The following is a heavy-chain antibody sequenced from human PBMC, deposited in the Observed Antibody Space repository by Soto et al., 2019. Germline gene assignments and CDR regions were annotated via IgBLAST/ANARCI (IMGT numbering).Heavy chain of an antibody. CDR1: GFTVSSNY. CDR3: AREPPYYYDSSGPNWFDP. J-gene: IGHJ5*02. Sequence: GGSLRLSCAASGFTVSSNYMSWVRQAPGKGLEWVSVIYSGGSTYYADSVKGRFTISRDNSKNTLYLQMNSLRAEDTAVYYCAREPPYYYDSSGPNWFDPWGQGTLVTVSS. CDR2: IYSGGST. V-gene: IGHV3-66*01. D-gene: IGHD3-22*01.